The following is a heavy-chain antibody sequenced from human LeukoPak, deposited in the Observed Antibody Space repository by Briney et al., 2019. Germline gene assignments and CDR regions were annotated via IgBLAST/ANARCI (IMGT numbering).Heavy chain of an antibody. D-gene: IGHD6-19*01. J-gene: IGHJ4*02. CDR1: GFSLSTSGMC. V-gene: IGHV2-70*11. Sequence: SGPALVKPTQTLTLTCTFSGFSLSTSGMCVSWIRQPPGKALEWLARIDWDGDKWYSTSLKTRLTISKDTSKNQVVLTMTNMDPVDTATYYCARKGSARNYFDYWGQGALVTVSS. CDR3: ARKGSARNYFDY. CDR2: IDWDGDK.